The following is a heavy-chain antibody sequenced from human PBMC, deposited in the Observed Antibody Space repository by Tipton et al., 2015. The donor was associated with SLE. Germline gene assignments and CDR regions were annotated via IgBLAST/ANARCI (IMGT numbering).Heavy chain of an antibody. CDR2: INHFGST. CDR3: ARDRVTTITYYYYAMDV. CDR1: GGSFSTYY. V-gene: IGHV4-34*01. Sequence: TLSLTCAVYGGSFSTYYWTWIRHPPGKGLEWIGEINHFGSTNYNPSLKSRVTISVDTSKNQFSLKLSSVTAADTAVYYCARDRVTTITYYYYAMDVWGQGTTVTVSS. D-gene: IGHD5-24*01. J-gene: IGHJ6*02.